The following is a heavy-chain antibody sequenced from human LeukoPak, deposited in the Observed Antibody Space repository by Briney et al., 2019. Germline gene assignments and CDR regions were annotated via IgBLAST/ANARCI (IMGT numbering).Heavy chain of an antibody. V-gene: IGHV4-59*12. Sequence: SETLSLTCTVSGGSISSYYWSWIRQPPGKGLEWIGYIYYSGSTNYNPSLKSRVTMSVDTSNNLFSLKLSTETAADTAFYYCARVATIPLRDAFDVWGQGTVVTVSS. CDR2: IYYSGST. CDR3: ARVATIPLRDAFDV. CDR1: GGSISSYY. D-gene: IGHD5-12*01. J-gene: IGHJ3*01.